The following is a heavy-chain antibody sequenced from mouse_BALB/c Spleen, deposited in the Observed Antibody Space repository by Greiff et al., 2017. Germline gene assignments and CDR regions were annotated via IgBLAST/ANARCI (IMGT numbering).Heavy chain of an antibody. D-gene: IGHD2-4*01. V-gene: IGHV1S56*01. Sequence: QVQLKESGPELVKPGASVRISCKASGYTFTSYYIHWVKQRPGQGLEWIGWIYPGNVNTKYNEKFKGKATLTADKSSSTAYMQLSSLTSEDAAVYVCARRDYDYAMDYWGEGTSGTVSA. CDR3: ARRDYDYAMDY. CDR2: IYPGNVNT. J-gene: IGHJ4*01. CDR1: GYTFTSYY.